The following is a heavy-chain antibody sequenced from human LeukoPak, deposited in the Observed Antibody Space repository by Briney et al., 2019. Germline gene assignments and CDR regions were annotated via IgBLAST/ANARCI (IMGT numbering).Heavy chain of an antibody. CDR2: IIPIFGTA. V-gene: IGHV1-69*05. J-gene: IGHJ4*02. Sequence: SVKASCKASGGTFSSYAISWVRQAPGQGLEWMGRIIPIFGTANYAQKFQGRVTITTDESTSTAYMELSSLRSEDTAVYYCARVGYCSSTSCPLYYFDYWGQGTLVTVS. CDR1: GGTFSSYA. D-gene: IGHD2-2*01. CDR3: ARVGYCSSTSCPLYYFDY.